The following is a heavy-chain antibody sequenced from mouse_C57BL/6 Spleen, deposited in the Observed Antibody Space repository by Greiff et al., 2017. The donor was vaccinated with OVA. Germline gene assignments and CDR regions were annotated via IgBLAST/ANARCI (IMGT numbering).Heavy chain of an antibody. V-gene: IGHV1-69*01. Sequence: VQLQQSGAELVMPGASVKLSCKASGYTFTSYWMHWVKQRPGQGLEWIGEIDPSDSYTNYNQKFKGKSTLTVDKSSSTAYMQLSSLSSEDSAVYYCATTVVAGFDYWGQGTTLTGSS. J-gene: IGHJ2*01. D-gene: IGHD1-1*01. CDR3: ATTVVAGFDY. CDR1: GYTFTSYW. CDR2: IDPSDSYT.